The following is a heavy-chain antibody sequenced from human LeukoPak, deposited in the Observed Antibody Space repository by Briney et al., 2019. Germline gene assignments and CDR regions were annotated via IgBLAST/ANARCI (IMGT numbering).Heavy chain of an antibody. CDR2: IFHSGNT. Sequence: SETLSLTCTVSGGSMNSYYWSWIRQPPGKGLEWIGHIFHSGNTNDNPSLKSRVTISVDPSKNQFSLRLRSVTAADTAVYYCARTYYDSWGYYEVTYWGQGSLVTVSS. CDR3: ARTYYDSWGYYEVTY. D-gene: IGHD3-22*01. J-gene: IGHJ4*02. V-gene: IGHV4-59*01. CDR1: GGSMNSYY.